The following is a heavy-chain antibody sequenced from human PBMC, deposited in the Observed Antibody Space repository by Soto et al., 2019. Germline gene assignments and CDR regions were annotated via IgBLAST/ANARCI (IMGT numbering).Heavy chain of an antibody. Sequence: EVQLLESGGGLVQPGGSLRLSCAASGFTFSSYAMSWVRQAPGKGLEWVSAITGSGGSTSYADSVKGRFTISRDNSKNTLYLQLNSLRAEDTAVYYCAKRVSGWYWVDYWGQGTLVTVSS. J-gene: IGHJ4*02. CDR1: GFTFSSYA. CDR3: AKRVSGWYWVDY. D-gene: IGHD6-19*01. CDR2: ITGSGGST. V-gene: IGHV3-23*01.